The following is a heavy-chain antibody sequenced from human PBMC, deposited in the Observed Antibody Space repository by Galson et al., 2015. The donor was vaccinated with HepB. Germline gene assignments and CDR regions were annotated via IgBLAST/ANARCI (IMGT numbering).Heavy chain of an antibody. CDR2: TNPNSGNA. D-gene: IGHD6-19*01. CDR3: ARVSAWSHFDF. J-gene: IGHJ4*02. CDR1: GYIFTSYD. Sequence: SVKVSCKASGYIFTSYDINWVRQATGQGLEWMGWTNPNSGNAGYAQKFQGRVTMTRDISTSTAYMELSSLRFDDTAVYYCARVSAWSHFDFWGQGTLVTVSP. V-gene: IGHV1-8*01.